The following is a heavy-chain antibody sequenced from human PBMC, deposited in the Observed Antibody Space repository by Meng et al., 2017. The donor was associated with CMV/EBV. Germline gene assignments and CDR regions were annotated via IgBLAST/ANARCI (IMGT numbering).Heavy chain of an antibody. D-gene: IGHD2-21*01. CDR2: IRYDGSNK. Sequence: GESLKISRAASGFTFSSYCMHWVRQAPGKGLEWVAFIRYDGSNKYYADSVKGRFTISRDNSKNTLYLQMNSLRAEDTAVYYCAKDSNCGGDCYSDYYYGMDVWGQGTTVTVSS. CDR3: AKDSNCGGDCYSDYYYGMDV. CDR1: GFTFSSYC. V-gene: IGHV3-30*02. J-gene: IGHJ6*02.